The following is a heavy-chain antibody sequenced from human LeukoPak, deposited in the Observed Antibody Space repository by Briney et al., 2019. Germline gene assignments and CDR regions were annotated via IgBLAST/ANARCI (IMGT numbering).Heavy chain of an antibody. Sequence: GGSLRLSCAASGFTFDDYGMSWVRQAPGKGLEWVSAIIGSGGSTYYADSVKGRFTISRDNSKNTLYLQMNSLRAEDTAVYYCAAGYSSGWYDKTNYYYYYMDVWGKGTTVTISS. J-gene: IGHJ6*03. V-gene: IGHV3-23*01. D-gene: IGHD6-19*01. CDR1: GFTFDDYG. CDR3: AAGYSSGWYDKTNYYYYYMDV. CDR2: IIGSGGST.